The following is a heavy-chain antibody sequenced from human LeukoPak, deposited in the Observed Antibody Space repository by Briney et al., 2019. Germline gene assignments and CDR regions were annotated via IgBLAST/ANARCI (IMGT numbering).Heavy chain of an antibody. CDR2: IYYSGST. Sequence: SETLSLTCTVSGGSISSGGYYWSWIRQHPGKGLEWIGYIYYSGSTYYNPSLKSRVTISVDTSKNQFSLKLSSVTAADTAVYYCARDRIVVVPAAIYYYYGMDVWGQGTAVTVSS. V-gene: IGHV4-31*03. D-gene: IGHD2-2*01. J-gene: IGHJ6*02. CDR1: GGSISSGGYY. CDR3: ARDRIVVVPAAIYYYYGMDV.